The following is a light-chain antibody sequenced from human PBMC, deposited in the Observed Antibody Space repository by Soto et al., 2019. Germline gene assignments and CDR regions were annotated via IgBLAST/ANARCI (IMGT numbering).Light chain of an antibody. Sequence: EIVLTQSPGTLSLSPGERGTLSCRASQSVSSDYLAWYQQKAGQAPRLLIYGASSRATGIPDRFSGSGSGTDFTLTISRLEPEDFAVYYCQQYATSPRTFGQGTKVDIK. V-gene: IGKV3-20*01. J-gene: IGKJ1*01. CDR3: QQYATSPRT. CDR2: GAS. CDR1: QSVSSDY.